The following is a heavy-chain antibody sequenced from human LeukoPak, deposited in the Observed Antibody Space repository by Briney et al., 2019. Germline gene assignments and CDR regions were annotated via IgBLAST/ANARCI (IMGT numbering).Heavy chain of an antibody. CDR3: AKRGAYSNNCSISLDY. V-gene: IGHV3-30-3*02. CDR2: VATDERTI. CDR1: GFTFTGHS. J-gene: IGHJ4*02. D-gene: IGHD6-13*01. Sequence: GGSLRLSCEASGFTFTGHSMHWVRQAPGKGLEWVAVVATDERTIFYADSVKGRFTISRDNSKNTLYLEMNSLRDEDTAVYFCAKRGAYSNNCSISLDYWGQGTLVTVSS.